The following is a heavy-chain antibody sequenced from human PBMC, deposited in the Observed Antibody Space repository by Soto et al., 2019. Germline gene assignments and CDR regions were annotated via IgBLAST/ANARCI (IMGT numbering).Heavy chain of an antibody. CDR3: ARDLIAVAAPTWDYYYYYGMDV. CDR2: INPSGGST. V-gene: IGHV1-46*01. Sequence: SVKVSCEASGYTFTSYYMHWVRQAPVQGLEWMGIINPSGGSTSYAQKFQGRVTMTRDTSTSTVYMELSSLRSEDTAVYYCARDLIAVAAPTWDYYYYYGMDVWGQGTTVTVSS. CDR1: GYTFTSYY. D-gene: IGHD6-19*01. J-gene: IGHJ6*02.